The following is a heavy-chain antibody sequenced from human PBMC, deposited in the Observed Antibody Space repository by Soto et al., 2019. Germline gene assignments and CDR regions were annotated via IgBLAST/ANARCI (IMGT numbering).Heavy chain of an antibody. V-gene: IGHV4-31*03. CDR3: ARDSGSGSYFYRFDP. D-gene: IGHD3-10*01. CDR2: IYYSGST. CDR1: GGSISSGGYY. Sequence: SETLSLTCTVSGGSISSGGYYWSWIRQHPGKGLEWIGYIYYSGSTYYNPSLKSRVTISVDTSKNQFSLKLSSVTAADTAVYYCARDSGSGSYFYRFDPWGQGTLVTVS. J-gene: IGHJ5*02.